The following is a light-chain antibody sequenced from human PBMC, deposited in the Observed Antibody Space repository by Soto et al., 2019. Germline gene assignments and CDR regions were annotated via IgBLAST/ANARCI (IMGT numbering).Light chain of an antibody. Sequence: QAVVTQESSFSVSPGGTVTLTCGLTSGSVSTTYYPSWYQQTPGQAPRTLIYSTNTRSSGVPDRFSGSILGNKAALTITGAQPDDESDYYCVLYMGSGIWVFGGGTKLTVL. J-gene: IGLJ3*02. CDR2: STN. CDR3: VLYMGSGIWV. CDR1: SGSVSTTYY. V-gene: IGLV8-61*01.